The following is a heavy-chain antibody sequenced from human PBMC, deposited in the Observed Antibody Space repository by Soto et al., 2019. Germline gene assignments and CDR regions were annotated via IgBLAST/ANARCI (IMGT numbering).Heavy chain of an antibody. J-gene: IGHJ4*02. CDR3: ARSQEVVVVPAAPIDY. D-gene: IGHD2-2*01. CDR1: GYTFSNYY. V-gene: IGHV1-46*01. Sequence: ASVKVSCKTSGYTFSNYYINWVRQAPGQGLEWMGRINPSGGGTSYAQKFQGRVTMTRVTSTSTVYMDLGSLRSEDTAVYYCARSQEVVVVPAAPIDYWGQGTLVTVSS. CDR2: INPSGGGT.